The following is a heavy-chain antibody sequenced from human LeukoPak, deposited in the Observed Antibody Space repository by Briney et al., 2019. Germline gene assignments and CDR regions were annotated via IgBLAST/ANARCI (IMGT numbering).Heavy chain of an antibody. Sequence: SETLSLTCTVSGGSISSSSYYWGWIRQPPGKGLEWIGSIYYSGSTYYNLSLKSRVTISVDTSKNQFSLKLSSVTAADTAVYYCARQGMVRGVGYWGQGTLVTVSS. CDR2: IYYSGST. CDR1: GGSISSSSYY. V-gene: IGHV4-39*01. CDR3: ARQGMVRGVGY. D-gene: IGHD3-10*01. J-gene: IGHJ4*02.